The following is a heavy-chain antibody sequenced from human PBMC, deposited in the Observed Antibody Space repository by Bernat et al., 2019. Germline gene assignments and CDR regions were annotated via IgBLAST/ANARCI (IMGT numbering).Heavy chain of an antibody. CDR3: VKESMVQGGPYNFFDY. J-gene: IGHJ4*02. D-gene: IGHD3-10*01. CDR1: RFTFSTYA. CDR2: ISNNGGST. Sequence: EVQLVESGGGLVQPGGSLRLSCSASRFTFSTYAMHWVRQAPGKGLEYVSTISNNGGSTYFADSVKGRFTISRDNSKNTLYLQMSSLRTEDTAVYYCVKESMVQGGPYNFFDYWGQGALVTV. V-gene: IGHV3-64D*06.